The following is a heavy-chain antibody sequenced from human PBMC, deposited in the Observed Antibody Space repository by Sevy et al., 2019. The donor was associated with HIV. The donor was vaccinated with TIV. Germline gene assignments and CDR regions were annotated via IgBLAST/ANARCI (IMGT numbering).Heavy chain of an antibody. V-gene: IGHV3-23*01. Sequence: GGSLRLSCAASGFSFSNYAMSWVRQAPGKGLEWVSTLIGGGSRTYYADSVAGQFTISRDNSRHTLYLLMNSLRAEDTAVYYCAKRRVQSGLSGGGANYGWDVCGQGTTVTVSS. D-gene: IGHD2-8*02. CDR3: AKRRVQSGLSGGGANYGWDV. CDR2: LIGGGSRT. J-gene: IGHJ6*02. CDR1: GFSFSNYA.